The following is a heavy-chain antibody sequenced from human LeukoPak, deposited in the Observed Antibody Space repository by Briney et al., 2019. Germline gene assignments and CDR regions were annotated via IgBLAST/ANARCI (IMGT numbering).Heavy chain of an antibody. Sequence: GGSLRLSCAASGFTFSSYGMSWVRHAPGKGLEWVSSISVEGGNTNYADCVKGRFTISRVNTNNSLCLQMYRLTAEDTDVYYCARIPGEGYYDSSGYCGEYFQHWGQGTMVTVSS. CDR1: GFTFSSYG. J-gene: IGHJ1*01. D-gene: IGHD3-22*01. V-gene: IGHV3-23*01. CDR3: ARIPGEGYYDSSGYCGEYFQH. CDR2: ISVEGGNT.